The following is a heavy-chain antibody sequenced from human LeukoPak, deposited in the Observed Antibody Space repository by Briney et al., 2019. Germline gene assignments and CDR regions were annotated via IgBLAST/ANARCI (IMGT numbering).Heavy chain of an antibody. J-gene: IGHJ4*02. V-gene: IGHV4-38-2*02. CDR1: GYSISSGYY. CDR3: ARLAAAGMAADY. D-gene: IGHD6-13*01. Sequence: SETLSLTCTVSGYSISSGYYWGWIRQPPGKGLEWIGRIYHSGSTYYNPSRKSRVTISVDTSKSQFSLKLSSVTAADTAVYYCARLAAAGMAADYWGQGALVTVSS. CDR2: IYHSGST.